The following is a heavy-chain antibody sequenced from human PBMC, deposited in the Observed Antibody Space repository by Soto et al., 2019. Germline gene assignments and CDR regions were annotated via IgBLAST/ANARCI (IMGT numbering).Heavy chain of an antibody. CDR3: AKDQVSSCYKIDY. V-gene: IGHV3-23*01. Sequence: EVQLLESGGGLVQPGGSLRLSCAASGFTFSNYAVTWVRQAPGKGLEWVSTISGSGGSTYYADSVKGRFTISRDNSKNTLYLQMDSLRAEDTSVYYCAKDQVSSCYKIDYWGQGTLFTVSS. CDR2: ISGSGGST. J-gene: IGHJ4*02. CDR1: GFTFSNYA. D-gene: IGHD6-13*01.